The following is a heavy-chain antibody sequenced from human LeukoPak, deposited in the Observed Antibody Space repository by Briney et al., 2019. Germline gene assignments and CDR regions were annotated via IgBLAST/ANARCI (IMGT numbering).Heavy chain of an antibody. CDR3: AREFGHNRWYFDY. V-gene: IGHV3-30*03. D-gene: IGHD5-24*01. CDR2: VSADGRTQ. Sequence: PGGSLRLSCAASGFTFRTDSIHWVRQAPGKGLEWVTVVSADGRTQLYSDSVKGRFTVSRDNSLNTLHLQMNSLKTEDTAVYYCAREFGHNRWYFDYWGQGALVTVSS. CDR1: GFTFRTDS. J-gene: IGHJ4*02.